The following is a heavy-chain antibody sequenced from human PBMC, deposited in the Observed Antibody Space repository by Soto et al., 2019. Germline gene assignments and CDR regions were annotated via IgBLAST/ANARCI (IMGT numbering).Heavy chain of an antibody. V-gene: IGHV4-59*01. CDR1: GGSISSYY. CDR2: IYYSGST. D-gene: IGHD4-4*01. Sequence: KPSETLSLTCTVSGGSISSYYWSWIRQPPGKGLEWIGYIYYSGSTNYNPSLKSRVTISVDTSKNQFSLKLSSVTAADTAVYYCARDPRSMTTTSGYYYGMDVWGQGTTVTVSS. CDR3: ARDPRSMTTTSGYYYGMDV. J-gene: IGHJ6*02.